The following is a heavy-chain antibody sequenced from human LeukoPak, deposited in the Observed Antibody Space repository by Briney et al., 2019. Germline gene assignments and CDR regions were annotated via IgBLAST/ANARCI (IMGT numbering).Heavy chain of an antibody. J-gene: IGHJ4*02. D-gene: IGHD3-9*01. CDR3: ARDLYDILTGYTD. CDR1: GYTFTGDY. Sequence: ASVKVSCKASGYTFTGDYMHWVRQAPGQGLEWMGWINPNSGGTNYAQKFQSRVAMTRDTSISTAYMELSRLRSDDTAVYYCARDLYDILTGYTDWGQGTLVTVSS. CDR2: INPNSGGT. V-gene: IGHV1-2*02.